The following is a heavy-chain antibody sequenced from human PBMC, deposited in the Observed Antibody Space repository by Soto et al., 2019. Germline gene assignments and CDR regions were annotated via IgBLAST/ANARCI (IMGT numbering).Heavy chain of an antibody. Sequence: LRLSCTGSGFPFSSYNINWVRQAPGKGLEWVSSITVGSSHIYQPNSMKGRFTISRDDAKNSVYLQIDSLRDEDTALYYCSRSPEVGVRGAYWGQGTLVTVSS. V-gene: IGHV3-21*01. D-gene: IGHD3-16*01. J-gene: IGHJ4*02. CDR2: ITVGSSHI. CDR1: GFPFSSYN. CDR3: SRSPEVGVRGAY.